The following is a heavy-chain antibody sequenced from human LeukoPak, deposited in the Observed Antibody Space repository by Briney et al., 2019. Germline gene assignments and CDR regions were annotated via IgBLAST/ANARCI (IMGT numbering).Heavy chain of an antibody. V-gene: IGHV1-46*01. Sequence: ASVKVSCKASGYTFTSYYVHWVRQAPGQGLEWMGIINPSGGSTSYAQKFQGRVTMTRDTSTSTVYMELSSLRSEDTAVYYCARDRDVVVPAAMGGNWFDPWGQGTLVTVSS. CDR2: INPSGGST. CDR1: GYTFTSYY. J-gene: IGHJ5*02. D-gene: IGHD2-2*01. CDR3: ARDRDVVVPAAMGGNWFDP.